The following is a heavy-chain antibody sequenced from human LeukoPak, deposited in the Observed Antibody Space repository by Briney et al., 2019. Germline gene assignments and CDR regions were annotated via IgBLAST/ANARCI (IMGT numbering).Heavy chain of an antibody. Sequence: GGSLRLSCAASGFTFSDYYMSWIRQAPGKGLEWVSYISSSGSTIYYADSVKGRFTISRDNAKNSLYLQMNSLRAEDTAVYYCARSPAMVRGYNWFDPWGQGTLVTVSS. CDR1: GFTFSDYY. CDR3: ARSPAMVRGYNWFDP. D-gene: IGHD3-10*01. CDR2: ISSSGSTI. V-gene: IGHV3-11*01. J-gene: IGHJ5*02.